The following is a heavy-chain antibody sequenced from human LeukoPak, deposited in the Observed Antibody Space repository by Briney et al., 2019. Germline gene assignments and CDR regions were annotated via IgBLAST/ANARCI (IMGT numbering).Heavy chain of an antibody. V-gene: IGHV4-39*01. Sequence: ETKSLTCTVSGGSISSGSYYWGRIRQPPGKGLEWIGTIYYSGSAYYNPPLKSRATLSIDTSTNQFSLRLSSVTAADTAVYFCAKWASDHRAFDLGGQETVDTVSS. J-gene: IGHJ4*02. CDR2: IYYSGSA. CDR3: AKWASDHRAFDL. D-gene: IGHD2-8*01. CDR1: GGSISSGSYY.